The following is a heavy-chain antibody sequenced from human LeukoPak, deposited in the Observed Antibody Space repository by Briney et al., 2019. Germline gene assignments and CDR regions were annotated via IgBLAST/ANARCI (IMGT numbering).Heavy chain of an antibody. CDR2: INHSGST. Sequence: PSETLSLTCAVYGGSFSGYYWSWIRQPPGKGLEWIGEINHSGSTNYNPSLKSRVTISVDTSKNQLSLKLSSVTAADTAVYYCARGGGGVDTAMVLYDYWGQGTLVTVSS. CDR1: GGSFSGYY. V-gene: IGHV4-34*01. J-gene: IGHJ4*02. D-gene: IGHD5-18*01. CDR3: ARGGGGVDTAMVLYDY.